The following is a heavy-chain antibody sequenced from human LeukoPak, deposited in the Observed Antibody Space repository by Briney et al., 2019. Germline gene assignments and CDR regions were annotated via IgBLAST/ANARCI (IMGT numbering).Heavy chain of an antibody. CDR1: GFTFSDYF. CDR2: ISSSASTI. CDR3: ARVELWVVATPTRGLYYGMDV. D-gene: IGHD2-21*02. J-gene: IGHJ6*02. V-gene: IGHV3-11*01. Sequence: GGSLRLSCAASGFTFSDYFMSWIRQAPGKGLEWVSYISSSASTISYADSVRGRFTISRDNAKNSLYLQMNSLRAEDTAVYYCARVELWVVATPTRGLYYGMDVWGQGTTVTVSS.